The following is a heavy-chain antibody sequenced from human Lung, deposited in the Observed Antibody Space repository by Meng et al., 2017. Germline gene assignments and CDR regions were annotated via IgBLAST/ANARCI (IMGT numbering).Heavy chain of an antibody. CDR3: ARSQQWLDS. CDR2: TYYRSKWYN. D-gene: IGHD6-19*01. J-gene: IGHJ4*02. V-gene: IGHV6-1*01. Sequence: QLHLQQSGPGLVKPSQTLPLTCAISGDSVSSNSAAWNWIRQPPSRGLEWLGRTYYRSKWYNGYAVSVRSRITINPDTSKNQFSLQLNSVTPEDTAVYYCARSQQWLDSWGQGTLVTVSS. CDR1: GDSVSSNSAA.